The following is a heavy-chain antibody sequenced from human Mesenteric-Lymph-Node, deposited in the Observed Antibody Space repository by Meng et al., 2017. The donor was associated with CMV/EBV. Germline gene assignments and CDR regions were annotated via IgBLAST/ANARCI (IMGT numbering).Heavy chain of an antibody. CDR1: GFTFSSYA. J-gene: IGHJ5*02. CDR3: ARDNRNYWFDP. CDR2: ISYDGSNK. D-gene: IGHD1-14*01. V-gene: IGHV3-30*04. Sequence: GESLKISCAASGFTFSSYAMHWVRQAPGKGLEWVAVISYDGSNKYYADSVKGRFTISRDNSKNTLYLQMNSLRAEDTAVYYCARDNRNYWFDPWGQGTLVTVSS.